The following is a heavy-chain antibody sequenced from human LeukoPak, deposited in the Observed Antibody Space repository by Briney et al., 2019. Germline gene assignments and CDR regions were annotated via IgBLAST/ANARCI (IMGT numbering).Heavy chain of an antibody. Sequence: PGGSLRLSCAASGFSFSGSAMHWVRQASGKGLEWVGRIRSKSNSYATAYGASVKGGFTISRDESKNTAYLQMNSLKTEDTAVYYCTRQEEPTALIDHWGQGTLVTVSS. D-gene: IGHD5-18*01. CDR1: GFSFSGSA. J-gene: IGHJ4*02. CDR2: IRSKSNSYAT. V-gene: IGHV3-73*01. CDR3: TRQEEPTALIDH.